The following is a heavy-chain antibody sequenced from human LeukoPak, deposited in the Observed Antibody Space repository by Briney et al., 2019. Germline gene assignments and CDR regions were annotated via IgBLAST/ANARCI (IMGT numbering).Heavy chain of an antibody. J-gene: IGHJ6*02. V-gene: IGHV3-21*01. Sequence: GGSLRLSCAASGITFSSYAMSWVRQAPGKGLEWVSSISSSSSYIYYADSVKGRFTISRDSAKNSLYLQMNSLRAEDTAVYYCAKGGHMVVAAIHYYYGMDVWGQGTTVTVSS. CDR2: ISSSSSYI. D-gene: IGHD2-15*01. CDR3: AKGGHMVVAAIHYYYGMDV. CDR1: GITFSSYA.